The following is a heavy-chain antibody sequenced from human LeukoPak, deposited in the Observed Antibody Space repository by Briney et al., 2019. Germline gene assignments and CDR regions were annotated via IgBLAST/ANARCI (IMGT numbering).Heavy chain of an antibody. D-gene: IGHD2-15*01. Sequence: GSLRLSCAASGFTFSSYAMSWVRQAPGKGLEWVPAISGSGGSTYYADSVKGRFTISRDNSKNTLYLQMNSLRAEDTAVYYCAKDVSVGYCSGGSCPNWFDPWGQGTLVTVSS. J-gene: IGHJ5*02. CDR3: AKDVSVGYCSGGSCPNWFDP. CDR1: GFTFSSYA. V-gene: IGHV3-23*01. CDR2: ISGSGGST.